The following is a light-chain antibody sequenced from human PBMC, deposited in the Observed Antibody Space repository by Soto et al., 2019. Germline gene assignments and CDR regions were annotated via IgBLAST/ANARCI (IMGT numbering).Light chain of an antibody. CDR2: ETS. V-gene: IGKV3-20*01. Sequence: EVVLTQSPGALSLSPVERATLSCRASHSVDSSYFAWYQQRPGQAPRLLIYETSSRATGIPDRFSGSGSGTDFTLTVSRLEPEDFAVYFCQQYGSYPLTFGGGTKVDIK. J-gene: IGKJ4*01. CDR1: HSVDSSY. CDR3: QQYGSYPLT.